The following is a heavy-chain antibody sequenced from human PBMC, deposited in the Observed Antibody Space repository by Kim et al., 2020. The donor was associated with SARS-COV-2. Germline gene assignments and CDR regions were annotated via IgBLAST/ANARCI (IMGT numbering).Heavy chain of an antibody. CDR2: ISSSSSTI. CDR1: GFTFSSYS. D-gene: IGHD5-18*01. V-gene: IGHV3-48*02. J-gene: IGHJ6*02. CDR3: ARGINSDGFILDYYYGMDV. Sequence: GGSLRLSCAASGFTFSSYSMNWVRQAPGKGLEWVSYISSSSSTIYYADSVKGRFTISRDNAKNSLYLQMNSLRDEDTAVYYCARGINSDGFILDYYYGMDVWGQGTTVTVSS.